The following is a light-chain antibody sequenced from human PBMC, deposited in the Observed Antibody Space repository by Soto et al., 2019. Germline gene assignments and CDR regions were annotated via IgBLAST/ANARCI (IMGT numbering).Light chain of an antibody. CDR2: GAS. Sequence: EIVMTQSPATLSVSPGETATLSCRASQSVSSYLAWYQQKPGQAPRLLIYGASTRATGIPARFSGSESGTEFTLTISGLQSEDFAVYSCQQYNDWPLFTFGQGTRLEIK. V-gene: IGKV3-15*01. CDR3: QQYNDWPLFT. CDR1: QSVSSY. J-gene: IGKJ5*01.